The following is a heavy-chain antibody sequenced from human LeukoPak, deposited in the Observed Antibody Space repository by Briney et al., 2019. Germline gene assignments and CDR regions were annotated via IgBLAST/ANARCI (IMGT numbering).Heavy chain of an antibody. V-gene: IGHV3-74*01. CDR1: GFTFSSHW. Sequence: GGSLRLSCAASGFTFSSHWMHWVRQAPGKGLVWVSRINSGGSDTSYADSVKGRFTISRDNTKNTLYLQMNSLRAEDTAVYYCTRDRGTANAFDIWGHGTMVTVSS. CDR3: TRDRGTANAFDI. J-gene: IGHJ3*02. D-gene: IGHD3-10*01. CDR2: INSGGSDT.